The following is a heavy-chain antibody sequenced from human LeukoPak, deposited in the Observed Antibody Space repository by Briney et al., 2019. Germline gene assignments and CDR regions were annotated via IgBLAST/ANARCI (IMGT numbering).Heavy chain of an antibody. D-gene: IGHD5-24*01. CDR3: ARHRGWLPYAFDI. Sequence: PSETLSLTCTVSGGSISSYYWSWIRQPPGKGLEWIGYIYYSGSTNYNPSLKSRVTISVDTSKNQFSLKLSSVTAADTAVYYCARHRGWLPYAFDIWGQGTMVTVSS. V-gene: IGHV4-59*08. J-gene: IGHJ3*02. CDR1: GGSISSYY. CDR2: IYYSGST.